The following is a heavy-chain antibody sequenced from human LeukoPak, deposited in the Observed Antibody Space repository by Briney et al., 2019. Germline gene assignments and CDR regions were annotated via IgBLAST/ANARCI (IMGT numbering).Heavy chain of an antibody. D-gene: IGHD6-19*01. V-gene: IGHV4-34*01. J-gene: IGHJ4*02. CDR3: ARGDDQNSSGWYSKAYYFDY. CDR1: GGSFSGYY. CDR2: INHSGST. Sequence: PSETLSLTCAVYGGSFSGYYWSWIRQPPGKGLEWIGEINHSGSTNYNPSLKSRVTISVDTSKNQFSLKLSSVTAADTAVYYCARGDDQNSSGWYSKAYYFDYWGQGTLVTVSS.